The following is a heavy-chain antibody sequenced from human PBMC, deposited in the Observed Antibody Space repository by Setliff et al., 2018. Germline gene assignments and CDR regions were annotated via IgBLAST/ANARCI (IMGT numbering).Heavy chain of an antibody. V-gene: IGHV4-39*07. J-gene: IGHJ3*02. Sequence: SETLSLTCTVSGGSISSRSYYWGWIRQPPGKGLEWIGSIYHSGSSYYNPSLRSRVTISVDTSKNQFSLILRSVTAADTAVYYCASPRRDDLDSPFDPFDIWGHGTRVTVSS. CDR3: ASPRRDDLDSPFDPFDI. CDR2: IYHSGSS. D-gene: IGHD3-3*01. CDR1: GGSISSRSYY.